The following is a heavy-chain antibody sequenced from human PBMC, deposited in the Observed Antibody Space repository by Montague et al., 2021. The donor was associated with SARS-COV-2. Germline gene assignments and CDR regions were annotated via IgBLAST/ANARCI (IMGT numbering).Heavy chain of an antibody. CDR2: IYYSGST. D-gene: IGHD6-13*01. CDR1: GGSISSSSYY. Sequence: SETLSLTCTASGGSISSSSYYWGWIRHPPGKGLEWIGSIYYSGSTYYNPSLKSRVTISVDTSKNQFYLKLSSVTAADTAVYYCARLGRQQLVRLSGMDVWGQGTTVTVSS. J-gene: IGHJ6*02. CDR3: ARLGRQQLVRLSGMDV. V-gene: IGHV4-39*07.